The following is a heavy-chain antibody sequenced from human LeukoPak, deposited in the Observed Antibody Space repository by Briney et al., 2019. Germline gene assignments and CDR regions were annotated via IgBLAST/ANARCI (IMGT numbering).Heavy chain of an antibody. V-gene: IGHV3-11*04. J-gene: IGHJ5*02. Sequence: GGSLRLSCAASGFTFSDYYMSWIRQAPGKGLEWVSYISSSGSTIYYADSVKGRFTISSDNAKNSLYLQMNSLRAADTAVYYCATEDDYGDYVSWFDPWGQGTLVTVSS. D-gene: IGHD4-17*01. CDR1: GFTFSDYY. CDR2: ISSSGSTI. CDR3: ATEDDYGDYVSWFDP.